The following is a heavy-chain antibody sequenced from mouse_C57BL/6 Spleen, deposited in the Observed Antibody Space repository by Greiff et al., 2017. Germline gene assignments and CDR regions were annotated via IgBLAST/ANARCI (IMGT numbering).Heavy chain of an antibody. CDR3: ASAYYDYDGGYAMDY. CDR2: IYPGNGDT. CDR1: GYTFTSYN. Sequence: QVQLQQSGAELVRPGASVKMSCKASGYTFTSYNMHWVKQTPRQGLEWIGAIYPGNGDTSYNQKFKGKATLTVDKSSSTAYMQLSSLTSEDSAVYFCASAYYDYDGGYAMDYWGQGTSVTVSS. D-gene: IGHD2-4*01. V-gene: IGHV1-12*01. J-gene: IGHJ4*01.